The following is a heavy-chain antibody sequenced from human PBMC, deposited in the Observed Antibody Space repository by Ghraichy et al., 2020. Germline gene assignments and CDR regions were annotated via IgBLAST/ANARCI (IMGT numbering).Heavy chain of an antibody. J-gene: IGHJ4*02. CDR1: GFTFSTYA. V-gene: IGHV3-30*18. CDR2: ISYDGSNK. Sequence: GGSLRLSCAASGFTFSTYAMHWVRQAPGKGLEWVALISYDGSNKYYANSVKGRFTISRDNSKNTLYLQMNSLRPEDTAVYYCAKVAGYNSPWDHFDNWGQGTLVTVSS. D-gene: IGHD6-19*01. CDR3: AKVAGYNSPWDHFDN.